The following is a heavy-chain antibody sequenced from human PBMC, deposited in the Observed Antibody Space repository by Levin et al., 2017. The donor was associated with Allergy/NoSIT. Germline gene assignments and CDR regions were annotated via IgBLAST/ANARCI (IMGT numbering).Heavy chain of an antibody. CDR3: ARASYDDYSYFDY. CDR1: GFTFSSYW. V-gene: IGHV3-7*01. Sequence: GESLKISCAASGFTFSSYWMSWVRQAPGKGLEWVANIKQDGSEKYYVDSVKGRFTISRDNAKNSLYLQMNSLRAEDTAVYYCARASYDDYSYFDYWGQGTLVTVSS. D-gene: IGHD4-11*01. J-gene: IGHJ4*02. CDR2: IKQDGSEK.